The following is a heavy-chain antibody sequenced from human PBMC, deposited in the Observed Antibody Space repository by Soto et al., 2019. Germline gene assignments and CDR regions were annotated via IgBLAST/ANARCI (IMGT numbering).Heavy chain of an antibody. CDR1: GYTLTNYG. CDR3: ARDGSGYYYDTSGYYEVYYYGMDV. V-gene: IGHV1-18*01. Sequence: ASVKVSCKASGYTLTNYGISWVRQAPGQAPEWMGWISAYNGNTNYAQKLQGRVTMTTDTSTSKAYMELRSLRCDDTAVYYCARDGSGYYYDTSGYYEVYYYGMDVWGQGTTVTV. D-gene: IGHD3-22*01. CDR2: ISAYNGNT. J-gene: IGHJ6*02.